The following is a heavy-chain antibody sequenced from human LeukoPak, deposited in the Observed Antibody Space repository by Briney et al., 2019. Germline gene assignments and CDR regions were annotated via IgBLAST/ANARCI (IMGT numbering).Heavy chain of an antibody. CDR3: VSGKYYFDY. CDR2: LYSGGNT. Sequence: GGSLRLSCAASGFTVSSSYMSWVRQAPGKGLEWVSVLYSGGNTYYADPVKGRFTISRDTSKNTLYLQMISMRAEDTALYYCVSGKYYFDYWGQGTLVTVSS. V-gene: IGHV3-53*01. CDR1: GFTVSSSY. J-gene: IGHJ4*02.